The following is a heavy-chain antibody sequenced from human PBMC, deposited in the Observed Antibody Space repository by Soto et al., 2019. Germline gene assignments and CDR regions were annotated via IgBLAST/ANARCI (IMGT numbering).Heavy chain of an antibody. CDR3: AKEIRIGSWFENDY. CDR2: VGASGGST. D-gene: IGHD6-13*01. J-gene: IGHJ4*02. V-gene: IGHV3-23*01. Sequence: GGSLRLSCAASGFTFSSCGMGWVRQAPGKGLEWVSGVGASGGSTYYADSVKGRFTISRDNSKDTLYLQMNSLRAEDTALYYCAKEIRIGSWFENDYCGQGTQFTVSS. CDR1: GFTFSSCG.